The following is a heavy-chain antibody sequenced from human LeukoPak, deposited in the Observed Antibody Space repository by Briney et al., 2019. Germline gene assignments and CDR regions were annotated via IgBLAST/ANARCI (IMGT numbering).Heavy chain of an antibody. D-gene: IGHD5-12*01. V-gene: IGHV4-38-2*01. Sequence: SETLSLTCAVSGYSISSAYYWGWIRQPPGKGLEWIGSILHSGSTYYNPSLKSRVTISVDTSKNHFSLKLTSVTAADTAVYYCARPKNSGYDRNPFDYWGQGTLVTVSS. CDR2: ILHSGST. J-gene: IGHJ4*02. CDR1: GYSISSAYY. CDR3: ARPKNSGYDRNPFDY.